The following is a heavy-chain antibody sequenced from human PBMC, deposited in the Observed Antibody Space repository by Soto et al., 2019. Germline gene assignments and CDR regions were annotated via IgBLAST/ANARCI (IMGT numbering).Heavy chain of an antibody. CDR3: AKGYTGYVFFDL. D-gene: IGHD5-12*01. CDR1: GITLSDYW. J-gene: IGHJ4*02. Sequence: GGSRRLSCLASGITLSDYWMGWVRQAPGEGLQWVAHIKTDGTEKYYVDSVKGRFTTSRDNGKNELYLQMNSLRAEDTAVYYCAKGYTGYVFFDLWGQGTPVTVSS. V-gene: IGHV3-7*03. CDR2: IKTDGTEK.